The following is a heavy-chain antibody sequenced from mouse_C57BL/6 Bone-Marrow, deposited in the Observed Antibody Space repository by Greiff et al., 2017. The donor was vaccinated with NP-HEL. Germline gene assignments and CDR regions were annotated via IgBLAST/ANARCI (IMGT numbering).Heavy chain of an antibody. CDR3: ARRYFRYFDY. CDR2: ISSGSSTI. Sequence: EVKLVESGGGLVKPGGSLKLSCAASGFTFSDYGMHWVRQAPEKGLEWVAYISSGSSTIYYADTVKGRFTISRDNAKNTLFLQMTSLRSEDTAMYYCARRYFRYFDYWGQGTTLTVSS. J-gene: IGHJ2*01. D-gene: IGHD1-1*01. CDR1: GFTFSDYG. V-gene: IGHV5-17*01.